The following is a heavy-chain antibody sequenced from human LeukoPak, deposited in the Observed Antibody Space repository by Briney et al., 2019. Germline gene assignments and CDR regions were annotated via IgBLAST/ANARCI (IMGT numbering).Heavy chain of an antibody. D-gene: IGHD5-18*01. Sequence: GGSLRLSCAASGFTFDDYAMHWVRQAPGKGLEWVSGITWNSGNIHYADSVKGRFTISRDNAKNSLYLQINSLRAEDTALYYCAKDILARGYNYGLDYWGQGTLVTVSS. CDR3: AKDILARGYNYGLDY. J-gene: IGHJ4*02. CDR2: ITWNSGNI. V-gene: IGHV3-9*01. CDR1: GFTFDDYA.